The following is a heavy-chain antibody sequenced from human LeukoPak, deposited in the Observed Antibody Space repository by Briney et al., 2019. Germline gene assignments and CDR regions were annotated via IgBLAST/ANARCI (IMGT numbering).Heavy chain of an antibody. CDR3: ARGGGYSSSDY. J-gene: IGHJ4*02. D-gene: IGHD6-6*01. CDR1: GVSFSGYY. Sequence: ETLSLTCAVYGVSFSGYYWSWIRQPPGKGLEWIGEINHSGSTNYNPSLKSRVTISVDTSKNQFSLKLSSVTAADTAVYYCARGGGYSSSDYWGQGTLVTVSS. V-gene: IGHV4-34*01. CDR2: INHSGST.